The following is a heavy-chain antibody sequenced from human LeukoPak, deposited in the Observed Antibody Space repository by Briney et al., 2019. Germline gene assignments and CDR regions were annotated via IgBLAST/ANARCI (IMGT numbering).Heavy chain of an antibody. D-gene: IGHD3-16*01. CDR1: GGSFSGYY. Sequence: SETLSLTCAVYGGSFSGYYWSWIRQPPGKGLEWIGEINHSGSTKYNPSLKSRVTISVDTSKNQFSLNLSSVTAADTAVYYCARHSYYDYVWGSFDYWGQGTLVTVSS. CDR3: ARHSYYDYVWGSFDY. J-gene: IGHJ4*02. CDR2: INHSGST. V-gene: IGHV4-34*01.